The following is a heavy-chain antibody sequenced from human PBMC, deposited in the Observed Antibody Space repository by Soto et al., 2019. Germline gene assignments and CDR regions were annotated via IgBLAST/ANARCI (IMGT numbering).Heavy chain of an antibody. J-gene: IGHJ5*02. V-gene: IGHV1-2*02. CDR3: ARGSNWNSNCFDP. D-gene: IGHD1-1*01. CDR1: GYTFTNYF. Sequence: ASVKVSCKTSGYTFTNYFMHWVRQAPGQGLESMGWIIPDSGGTMFAQKFQGRVTMTRDTSISTVYMELTSLSSDDTAVYYCARGSNWNSNCFDPWGQGTLVTVSS. CDR2: IIPDSGGT.